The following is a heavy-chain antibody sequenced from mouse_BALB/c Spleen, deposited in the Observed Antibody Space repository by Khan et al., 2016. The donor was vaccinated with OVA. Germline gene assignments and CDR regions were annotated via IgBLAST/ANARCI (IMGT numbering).Heavy chain of an antibody. CDR3: TRGYYGDPFAY. CDR1: GFTFSDYY. CDR2: ISDGGTSI. Sequence: EVELVESGGGLVKPGGSLKLSCAASGFTFSDYYMYWVRQTPEKRLEWVATISDGGTSIYYPDNVKGRFTISRDNAKNNLYLQMSSLKSEDTAMYYCTRGYYGDPFAYWGQGTLVTVSA. J-gene: IGHJ3*01. D-gene: IGHD2-13*01. V-gene: IGHV5-4*02.